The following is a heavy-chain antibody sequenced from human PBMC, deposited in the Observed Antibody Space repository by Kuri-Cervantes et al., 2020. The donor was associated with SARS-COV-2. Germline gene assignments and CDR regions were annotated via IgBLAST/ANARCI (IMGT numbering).Heavy chain of an antibody. CDR1: GYTFTGYY. CDR2: INPNSGGT. D-gene: IGHD2-2*01. Sequence: ASAKVSCKASGYTFTGYYMHWVRQAPGQGLEWMGWINPNSGGTNYAQKFQGRVTMTRDTSISTAYMELSRLRSDDTAVYYCARASSIVVVPAAPFDYWGQGILVTVSS. J-gene: IGHJ4*02. V-gene: IGHV1-2*02. CDR3: ARASSIVVVPAAPFDY.